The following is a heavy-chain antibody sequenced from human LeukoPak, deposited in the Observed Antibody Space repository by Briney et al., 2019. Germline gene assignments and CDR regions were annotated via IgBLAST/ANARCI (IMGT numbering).Heavy chain of an antibody. D-gene: IGHD3-22*01. CDR2: IYTSGST. V-gene: IGHV4-61*02. Sequence: SQTLSLNCTVSGGSISSGSYYWSWIRQPAGKGLEWIGRIYTSGSTNYNPSLKSRVTISVDTSKNQFSLKLSSVTAADTAVYYCASSESGYYSNWFDPWGQGTLVTVSS. CDR1: GGSISSGSYY. J-gene: IGHJ5*02. CDR3: ASSESGYYSNWFDP.